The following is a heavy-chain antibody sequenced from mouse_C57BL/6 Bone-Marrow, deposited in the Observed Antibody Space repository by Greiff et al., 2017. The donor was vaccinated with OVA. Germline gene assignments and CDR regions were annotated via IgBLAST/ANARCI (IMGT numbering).Heavy chain of an antibody. J-gene: IGHJ1*03. D-gene: IGHD2-4*01. Sequence: EVKLMESGGGLVQSGRSLRLSCATSGFTFSDFYMEWVRQAPGKGLEWIAASRNKANDYTTEYSASGKGRFIVSRDTSQSILYLQMNALRAEDTAIYYYARGYDYSSYWYFDVWGTGTTVTVSS. CDR1: GFTFSDFY. V-gene: IGHV7-1*01. CDR3: ARGYDYSSYWYFDV. CDR2: SRNKANDYTT.